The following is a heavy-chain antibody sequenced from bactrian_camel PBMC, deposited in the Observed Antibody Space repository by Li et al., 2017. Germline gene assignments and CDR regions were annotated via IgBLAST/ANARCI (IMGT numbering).Heavy chain of an antibody. CDR3: AAARLSFCSRDRRGFDY. CDR1: GFTFNIYF. J-gene: IGHJ6*01. Sequence: VQLVESGGGLVQPGGSLRLSCAASGFTFNIYFMSWVRRTPGKGLEWVSTSNSAGSTTYYADSVKGRFTFSKDNTKNALYLQMNSLKPEDTAMYFCAAARLSFCSRDRRGFDYWGQGTQVTVS. V-gene: IGHV3-2*01. CDR2: SNSAGSTT.